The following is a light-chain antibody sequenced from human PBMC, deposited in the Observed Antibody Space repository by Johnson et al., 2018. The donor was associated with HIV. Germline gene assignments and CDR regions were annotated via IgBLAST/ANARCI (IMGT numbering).Light chain of an antibody. J-gene: IGLJ1*01. Sequence: QSALTQPPSVSAAPGQKVTISCSGSSSNIGNNYVSWYQQLPGTAPKLLIYDNNKRPSGIPDRFSGSKSGTSATLGLTGLPTGDEADYYCGTWDSSLSAEVFGTGTKVTVL. V-gene: IGLV1-51*01. CDR2: DNN. CDR3: GTWDSSLSAEV. CDR1: SSNIGNNY.